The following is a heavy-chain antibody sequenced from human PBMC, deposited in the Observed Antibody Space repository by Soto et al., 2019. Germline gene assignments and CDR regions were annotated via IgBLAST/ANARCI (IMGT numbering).Heavy chain of an antibody. CDR1: GGPFSNYA. V-gene: IGHV1-69*06. Sequence: QVQLGQSGAEVKKPGSSVKVSCKASGGPFSNYAISWVRQVPGQGLEWMGGIIPVFGTPNYAQKFQGRVTITADKSTRTAYMELSSLRSEDTAMYYCARDRHDYGDYYYGMEVWGQGTTVTVSS. CDR2: IIPVFGTP. D-gene: IGHD4-17*01. J-gene: IGHJ6*02. CDR3: ARDRHDYGDYYYGMEV.